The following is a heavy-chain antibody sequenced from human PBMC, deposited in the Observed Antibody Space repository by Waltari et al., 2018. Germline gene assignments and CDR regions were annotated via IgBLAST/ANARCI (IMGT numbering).Heavy chain of an antibody. V-gene: IGHV3-7*01. CDR3: AAARGGWNPVDY. Sequence: EVQLVESGGGLVQPGGSLRLSCAASGFTFSTYWMTWVRQAPGKGLEVLANRKQDGSGKFYVGCVKGRFTISRDNAKNSLFLQLNSLRAEDTAVYYCAAARGGWNPVDYWGQGTLVTVSS. J-gene: IGHJ4*02. CDR1: GFTFSTYW. CDR2: RKQDGSGK. D-gene: IGHD6-6*01.